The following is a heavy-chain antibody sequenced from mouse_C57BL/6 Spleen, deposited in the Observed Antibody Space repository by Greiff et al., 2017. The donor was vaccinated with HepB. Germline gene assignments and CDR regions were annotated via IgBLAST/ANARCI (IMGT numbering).Heavy chain of an antibody. V-gene: IGHV5-16*01. CDR1: GFTFSDYY. D-gene: IGHD1-1*01. J-gene: IGHJ1*03. CDR3: ARDRHYYGSSYVTFDV. CDR2: INYDGSST. Sequence: DVQLVESEGGLVQPGSSMKLSCTASGFTFSDYYMAWVRQVPEKGLEWVANINYDGSSTYYLDSLKSRFIISRDNAKNILYLQMSSLKSEDTATYYCARDRHYYGSSYVTFDVWGTGTTVTVSS.